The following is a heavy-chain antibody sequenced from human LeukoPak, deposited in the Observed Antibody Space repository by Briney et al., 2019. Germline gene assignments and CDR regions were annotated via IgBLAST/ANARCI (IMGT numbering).Heavy chain of an antibody. J-gene: IGHJ5*02. CDR1: GFSFSSYW. D-gene: IGHD3-22*01. CDR2: IKHDGSET. Sequence: GGSLRLSCVASGFSFSSYWMSWVRQAPGKGREWVAHIKHDGSETYYVDSVKGRFTVSRDNAKNSLYLQMSSLRAEDTAVYYCVRLGTDDYDSSGYLRPWGQGTLVTVSS. CDR3: VRLGTDDYDSSGYLRP. V-gene: IGHV3-7*04.